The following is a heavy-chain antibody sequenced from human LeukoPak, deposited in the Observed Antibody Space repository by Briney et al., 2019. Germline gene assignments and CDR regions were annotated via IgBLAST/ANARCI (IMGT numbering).Heavy chain of an antibody. Sequence: PSETLSLTCTVSGGSISSGGYYWSWIRQHPGKGLEWIGYIYYSGSTYYNPSLKSRVTISVDRSQNQFSLKLNSVTAADTAVYYCARGFGELLPNFDYWGQGTLVTVSS. CDR1: GGSISSGGYY. D-gene: IGHD3-10*01. J-gene: IGHJ4*02. CDR3: ARGFGELLPNFDY. V-gene: IGHV4-31*03. CDR2: IYYSGST.